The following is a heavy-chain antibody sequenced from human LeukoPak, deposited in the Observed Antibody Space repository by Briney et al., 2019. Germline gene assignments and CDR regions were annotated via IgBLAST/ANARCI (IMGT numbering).Heavy chain of an antibody. V-gene: IGHV1-8*01. CDR1: GYTFTSYD. Sequence: GASVKVSCKASGYTFTSYDINWVRQATGQGLEWMGWMNPNSGNTGYAQKFQGRVTMTRNTSISTAYMELSSLRSEDTAVYYCAIKYGVYAPFFDYWGQGTLVTVSS. CDR3: AIKYGVYAPFFDY. J-gene: IGHJ4*02. D-gene: IGHD5/OR15-5a*01. CDR2: MNPNSGNT.